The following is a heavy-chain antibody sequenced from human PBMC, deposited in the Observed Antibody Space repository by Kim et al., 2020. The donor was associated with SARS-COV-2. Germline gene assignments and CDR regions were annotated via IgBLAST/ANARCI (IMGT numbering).Heavy chain of an antibody. V-gene: IGHV1-2*02. J-gene: IGHJ4*02. Sequence: AQKLQGRVTMSRDTSISTAYMELGRLGSDDTAVYYCARAGDIVVVPAAIPFFDYWGQGTLVTVSS. CDR3: ARAGDIVVVPAAIPFFDY. D-gene: IGHD2-2*02.